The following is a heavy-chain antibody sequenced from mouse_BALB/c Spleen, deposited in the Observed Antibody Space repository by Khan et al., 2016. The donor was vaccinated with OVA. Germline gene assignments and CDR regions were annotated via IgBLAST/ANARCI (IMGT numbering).Heavy chain of an antibody. CDR1: GFTFSSYG. V-gene: IGHV5-6-3*01. CDR2: INSNGGST. CDR3: ARMARTIN. Sequence: EVELVESGGGLVQPGGSLKLSCAASGFTFSSYGMSWVRQTLDKRLELVVTINSNGGSTYYPASVKGRFTITRDNAKNHLYLQMSSLTSEDTAMYYCARMARTINWGQGTTLTVSS. J-gene: IGHJ2*01.